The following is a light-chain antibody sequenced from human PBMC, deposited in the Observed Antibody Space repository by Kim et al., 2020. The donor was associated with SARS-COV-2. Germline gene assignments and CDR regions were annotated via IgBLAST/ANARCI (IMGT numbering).Light chain of an antibody. CDR2: KAS. CDR3: QQSGRT. Sequence: DIQMTQSPSTLSASVGDRVTITCRASQSISSWLAWYQQKPGKAPKLLIYKASSLESGVPSRFSGSGSGTEFTLTISSLQPDDFATYSCQQSGRTFGQGTKVDIK. CDR1: QSISSW. J-gene: IGKJ1*01. V-gene: IGKV1-5*03.